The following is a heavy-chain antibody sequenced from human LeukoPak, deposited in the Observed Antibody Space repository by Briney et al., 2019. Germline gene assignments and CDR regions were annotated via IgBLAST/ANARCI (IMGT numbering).Heavy chain of an antibody. J-gene: IGHJ5*02. V-gene: IGHV4-61*02. CDR1: GGSISSGSYY. Sequence: TRSLTCTVAGGSISSGSYYWGWLRQPAGTGLEWIGRIYTSGSTNYNPSLKSRVTISVDTSKNQFSLKLSSVTAADTAVYYCARAVAGSRRWFDPWGQGTLVTVSS. D-gene: IGHD6-19*01. CDR2: IYTSGST. CDR3: ARAVAGSRRWFDP.